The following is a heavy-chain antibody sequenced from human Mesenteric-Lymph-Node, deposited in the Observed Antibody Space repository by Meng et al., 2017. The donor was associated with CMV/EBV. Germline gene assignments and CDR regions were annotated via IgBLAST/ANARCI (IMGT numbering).Heavy chain of an antibody. Sequence: ASVKVSCKASGYTFTAYYLDWVRQAPGHGLEWMGWINPNSGDTCCTHKFQGRVTMTRDTSISSAYMELSSLRSDDTAVYYCARGPSLYCNTINCNWFDPWGQGTLVTVSS. D-gene: IGHD2/OR15-2a*01. CDR2: INPNSGDT. V-gene: IGHV1-2*02. J-gene: IGHJ5*02. CDR1: GYTFTAYY. CDR3: ARGPSLYCNTINCNWFDP.